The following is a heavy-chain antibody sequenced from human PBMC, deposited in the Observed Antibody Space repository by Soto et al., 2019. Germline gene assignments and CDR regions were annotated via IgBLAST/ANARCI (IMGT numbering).Heavy chain of an antibody. CDR3: AKGYCSGGSCYSFWAFAY. J-gene: IGHJ4*02. CDR1: GFTFSSYA. Sequence: GSLRLSCAASGFTFSSYAISWVRQAPGKGLEWVSAISGSGGSTYYADSVKGRFTISRDNSKNTLYLQMNSLRAEDTAVYYCAKGYCSGGSCYSFWAFAYWGQGTLVTVSS. CDR2: ISGSGGST. D-gene: IGHD2-15*01. V-gene: IGHV3-23*01.